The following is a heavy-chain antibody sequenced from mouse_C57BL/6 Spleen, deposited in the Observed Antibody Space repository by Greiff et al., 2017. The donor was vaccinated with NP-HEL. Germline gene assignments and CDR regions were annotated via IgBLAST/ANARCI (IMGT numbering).Heavy chain of an antibody. CDR1: GYTFTEYT. CDR2: FYPGSGSI. D-gene: IGHD2-5*01. V-gene: IGHV1-62-2*01. Sequence: VQLQQSGAELVKPGASVKLSCKASGYTFTEYTIHWVKQRSGQGLEWIGWFYPGSGSIKYNEKFKDKATLTADKSSSTVYMELSRLTSEDSAVYFCARHGSYYSNYPYYAMDYWGQGTSVTVSS. J-gene: IGHJ4*01. CDR3: ARHGSYYSNYPYYAMDY.